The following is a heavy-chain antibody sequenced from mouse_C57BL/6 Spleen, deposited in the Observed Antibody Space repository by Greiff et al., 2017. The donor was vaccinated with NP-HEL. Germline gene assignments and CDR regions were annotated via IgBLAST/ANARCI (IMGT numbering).Heavy chain of an antibody. J-gene: IGHJ1*03. V-gene: IGHV5-4*01. CDR1: GFTFSSYA. CDR3: ARVDYYGSSVYWYFDV. D-gene: IGHD1-1*01. CDR2: ISDGGSYT. Sequence: EVQLQESGGGLVKPGGSLKLSCAASGFTFSSYAMSWVRQTPEKRLEWVATISDGGSYTYYPDNVKGRFTISRDNAKNNLYLQMSHLKSEDTAMYYCARVDYYGSSVYWYFDVWGTGTTVTVSS.